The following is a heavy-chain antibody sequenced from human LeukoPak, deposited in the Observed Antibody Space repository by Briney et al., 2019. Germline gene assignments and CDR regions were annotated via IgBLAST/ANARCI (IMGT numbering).Heavy chain of an antibody. CDR1: DYTFTSYD. J-gene: IGHJ4*02. Sequence: ASVKVSCKASDYTFTSYDISWVRQAPGQGLEWMGWISTFNGKTQYAQKLQGRVTTTADTSTRTAYMELRSLRSDDTALYYCARGWIEMPTVYFDYWGQGTLVSVSS. CDR2: ISTFNGKT. D-gene: IGHD5-24*01. V-gene: IGHV1-18*01. CDR3: ARGWIEMPTVYFDY.